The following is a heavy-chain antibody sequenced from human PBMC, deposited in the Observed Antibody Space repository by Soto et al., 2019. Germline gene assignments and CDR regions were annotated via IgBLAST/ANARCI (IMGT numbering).Heavy chain of an antibody. J-gene: IGHJ4*01. V-gene: IGHV4-31*03. CDR3: AGAVNDFFSRGYRTSYFDY. CDR1: GASISSGVYY. CDR2: IESSGST. D-gene: IGHD3-22*01. Sequence: SETLSLTCTVSGASISSGVYYWTWIRQHPGKGLEWIGYIESSGSTFFNPSLKSRVAISVNTSKSHFSLNLNSVTAGDTAIYYCAGAVNDFFSRGYRTSYFDYWGHGTLVTVSS.